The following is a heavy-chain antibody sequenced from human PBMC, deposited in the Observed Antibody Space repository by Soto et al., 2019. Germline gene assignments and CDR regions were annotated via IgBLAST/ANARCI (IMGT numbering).Heavy chain of an antibody. D-gene: IGHD3-16*01. CDR2: ISHTGST. CDR1: GGSISSGNSYS. Sequence: QLQLQESGSGLVKPSQTLSLTCAVSGGSISSGNSYSWSWIRQPLGKGLEWIGSISHTGSTSYNPSLKGRVSMSVDKSKNQFSLKLSSVTAADMAVYFCARAVAPYLGTWFDPWGQGTLVSVSP. V-gene: IGHV4-30-2*01. CDR3: ARAVAPYLGTWFDP. J-gene: IGHJ5*02.